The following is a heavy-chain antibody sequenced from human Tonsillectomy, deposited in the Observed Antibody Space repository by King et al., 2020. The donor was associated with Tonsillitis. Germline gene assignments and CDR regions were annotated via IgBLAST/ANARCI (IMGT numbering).Heavy chain of an antibody. Sequence: LQLQESGPGLVKPSETLSLTCTVSGGSISSSSYYWGWIRQPPGKGLEWIGSIYYSGSTYYNPSLKSRFTLSVDTSKTQFSLTLSSVTAADTAVDYCARLKDYVGAGDIWGQGTMVTVSA. V-gene: IGHV4-39*01. D-gene: IGHD4-23*01. CDR2: IYYSGST. CDR1: GGSISSSSYY. J-gene: IGHJ3*02. CDR3: ARLKDYVGAGDI.